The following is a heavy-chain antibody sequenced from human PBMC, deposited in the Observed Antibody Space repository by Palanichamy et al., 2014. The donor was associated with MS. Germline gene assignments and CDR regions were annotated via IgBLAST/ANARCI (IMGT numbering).Heavy chain of an antibody. V-gene: IGHV3-23*01. CDR3: ATQVTAAAVDY. CDR2: ISGSGGSR. CDR1: GFTFSSYA. J-gene: IGHJ4*02. D-gene: IGHD6-13*01. Sequence: EVQLLEVWGRALVQPGGSLRLSCAASGFTFSSYAMSWVRQAPEKGLEWVSAISGSGGSRYYADSVRGRFTISRDNAKNTLYLQMNSLRAEDTAVYYCATQVTAAAVDYWGQGTLVTVSS.